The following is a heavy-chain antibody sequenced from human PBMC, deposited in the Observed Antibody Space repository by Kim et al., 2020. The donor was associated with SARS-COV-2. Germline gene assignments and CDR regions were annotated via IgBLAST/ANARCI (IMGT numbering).Heavy chain of an antibody. Sequence: GGSLRLSCAASGFTFSSYAMSWVRQAPGKGLEWVSAISGSGGSTYYADSVKGRFTISRDNPKNTLYLQMNSLRAEDTAVYYCAKLRGQRPGPIAAAGPFDYWGQGTLVTVSS. D-gene: IGHD6-13*01. CDR3: AKLRGQRPGPIAAAGPFDY. V-gene: IGHV3-23*01. CDR2: ISGSGGST. J-gene: IGHJ4*02. CDR1: GFTFSSYA.